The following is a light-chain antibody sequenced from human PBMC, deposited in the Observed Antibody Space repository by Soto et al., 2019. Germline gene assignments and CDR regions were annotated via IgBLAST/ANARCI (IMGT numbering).Light chain of an antibody. CDR2: TAS. Sequence: DIQMTQSPSSLTASVGDRVTITCRASQDIITWLAWYQQKPGKAPNLLIYTASNLQSGVPSRFSGSGSGTNFTLTISSLQPEDFGTYYCQQTDSFPITFGQGTRLEI. CDR3: QQTDSFPIT. CDR1: QDIITW. J-gene: IGKJ5*01. V-gene: IGKV1-12*01.